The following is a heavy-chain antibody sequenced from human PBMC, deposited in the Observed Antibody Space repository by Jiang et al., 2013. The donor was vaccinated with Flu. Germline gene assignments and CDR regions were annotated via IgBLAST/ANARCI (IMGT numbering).Heavy chain of an antibody. CDR3: ATTGYYDSSGYQLFSPVVDY. CDR1: GYSFTSYW. D-gene: IGHD3-22*01. V-gene: IGHV5-51*01. Sequence: VQLVESGAEVKKPGESLKISCKGSGYSFTSYWIGWVRQMPGKGLEWMGIIYPGDSDTRYSPSFQGQVTISADKSISTAYLQWSSLKASDTAMYYCATTGYYDSSGYQLFSPVVDYWGQGTLVTVSS. J-gene: IGHJ4*02. CDR2: IYPGDSDT.